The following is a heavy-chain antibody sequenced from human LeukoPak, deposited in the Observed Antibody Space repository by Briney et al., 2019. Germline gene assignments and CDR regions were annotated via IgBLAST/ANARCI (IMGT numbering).Heavy chain of an antibody. J-gene: IGHJ4*02. V-gene: IGHV1-3*03. Sequence: ASVTVSCTASGYTFTSYAMHWVRQAPGQRLGWMGWINAGNGNTKYSQAFQGRVTLTRDTSASAVYMELSSLRSDDMAVYYCARVVRYSSGPLTDLLPYYFDYWGKGTLVTVSS. D-gene: IGHD6-19*01. CDR3: ARVVRYSSGPLTDLLPYYFDY. CDR1: GYTFTSYA. CDR2: INAGNGNT.